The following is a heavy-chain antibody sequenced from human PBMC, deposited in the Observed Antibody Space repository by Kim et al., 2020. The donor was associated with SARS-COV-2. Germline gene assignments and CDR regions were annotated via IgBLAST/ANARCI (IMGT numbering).Heavy chain of an antibody. V-gene: IGHV3-21*01. D-gene: IGHD4-17*01. CDR1: GFTFSSYG. CDR3: ARAAVTTADFDS. J-gene: IGHJ4*02. Sequence: GGSLRLSCAASGFTFSSYGMNWVRQAPGKGLEWVSSISSGSTYIYYADSVKGRFTISRDNAKNSLYLQMNSLRAEDTAVYYCARAAVTTADFDSWGQGTLVTVSS. CDR2: ISSGSTYI.